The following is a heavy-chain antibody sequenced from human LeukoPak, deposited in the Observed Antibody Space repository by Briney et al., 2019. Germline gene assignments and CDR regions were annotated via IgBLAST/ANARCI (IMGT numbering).Heavy chain of an antibody. J-gene: IGHJ4*02. CDR2: IKQDGSEQ. V-gene: IGHV3-7*03. D-gene: IGHD3-16*02. Sequence: GGSLRLSCAASGFTFSNYWMSWVRQAPGKGLEWVANIKQDGSEQYYVDSVKGRFTISRDNSKNTLYLQMNSLRAEDTAVYYCAKVPHYDYVWGSYRPYFDYWGQGTLVTVSS. CDR3: AKVPHYDYVWGSYRPYFDY. CDR1: GFTFSNYW.